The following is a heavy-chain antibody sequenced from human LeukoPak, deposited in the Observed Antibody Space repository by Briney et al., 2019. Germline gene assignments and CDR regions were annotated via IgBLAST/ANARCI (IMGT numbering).Heavy chain of an antibody. CDR3: ARDSHSSSWYHYFDY. J-gene: IGHJ4*02. V-gene: IGHV3-74*01. CDR1: GFTFGDYA. Sequence: PGGSLRLSCTASGFTFGDYAMSWVRQAPGKGLVWVSRINSDGSSTSYADSVKGRFTISRDNAKDSLYLQMNSLRAEDTAVYYCARDSHSSSWYHYFDYWGQGTLVTVSS. D-gene: IGHD6-13*01. CDR2: INSDGSST.